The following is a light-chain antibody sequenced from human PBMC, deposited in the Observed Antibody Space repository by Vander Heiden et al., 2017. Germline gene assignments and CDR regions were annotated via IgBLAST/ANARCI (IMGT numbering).Light chain of an antibody. CDR1: QSVSSY. V-gene: IGKV3-11*01. J-gene: IGKJ3*01. CDR3: QQRSNPIT. CDR2: DAS. Sequence: EIVLTQSPATLSLSPGERATLSCRASQSVSSYLAWYQQKPGQAPRLLIYDASNRATGIPARFSGSGSGTDFTLTISSLEPEDFAVYYCQQRSNPITFGSGTKVDIK.